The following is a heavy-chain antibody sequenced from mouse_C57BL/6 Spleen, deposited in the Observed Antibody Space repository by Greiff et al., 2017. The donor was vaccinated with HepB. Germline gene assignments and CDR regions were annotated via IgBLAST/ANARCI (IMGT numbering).Heavy chain of an antibody. Sequence: VQLQQPGAELVRPGSSVKLSCKASGYTFTSYWMYWVKQRPGQGLEWIGNIYPSDSETHYNQKFKDKATLTVDKSSSTAYMQLSSLTSEDSAVYYCAREDYYGGFAYWGQGTLVTVSA. V-gene: IGHV1-61*01. CDR3: AREDYYGGFAY. CDR2: IYPSDSET. CDR1: GYTFTSYW. D-gene: IGHD1-1*01. J-gene: IGHJ3*01.